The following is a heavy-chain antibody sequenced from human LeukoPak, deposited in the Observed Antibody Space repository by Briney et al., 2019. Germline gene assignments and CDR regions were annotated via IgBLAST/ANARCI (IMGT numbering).Heavy chain of an antibody. D-gene: IGHD2-15*01. CDR2: IFGSGTST. CDR1: GFTFRNYA. V-gene: IGHV3-23*01. CDR3: AKAPVTSCRGAFCYPLDS. J-gene: IGHJ4*02. Sequence: GGSLRLSCAASGFTFRNYAMNWVRQAPGKGLEWVSGIFGSGTSTYYADSVKGRFTISRDNSKNTLYMQMNNLRTEGAAIYYCAKAPVTSCRGAFCYPLDSWGQGTLVTVSS.